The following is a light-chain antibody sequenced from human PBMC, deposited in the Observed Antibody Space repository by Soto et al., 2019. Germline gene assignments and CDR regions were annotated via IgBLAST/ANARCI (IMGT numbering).Light chain of an antibody. Sequence: EIVMTQSPATLSVSPGERATLSCRASQSVSSNLAWYQQKPGQAPRLLIYGVSTGATDFSARFSGSGSETEFTLTISSLQFEDFAVYYCQQYNSWPPSFGGGTKVEIK. CDR1: QSVSSN. J-gene: IGKJ4*01. CDR3: QQYNSWPPS. V-gene: IGKV3-15*01. CDR2: GVS.